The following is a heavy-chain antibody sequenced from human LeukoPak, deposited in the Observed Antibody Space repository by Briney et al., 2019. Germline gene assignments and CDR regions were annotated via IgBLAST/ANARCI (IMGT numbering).Heavy chain of an antibody. Sequence: PSETLSLTCAVYGGSFSGYYWSWIRQLPGKGLEWIGEINHSGSTNYNPSLKSRVTISVDTSKNQFSLKLSSVTAADTAVYYCARESSSQAEYFQHWGQGTLVTVSS. CDR3: ARESSSQAEYFQH. CDR2: INHSGST. J-gene: IGHJ1*01. V-gene: IGHV4-34*01. CDR1: GGSFSGYY. D-gene: IGHD6-13*01.